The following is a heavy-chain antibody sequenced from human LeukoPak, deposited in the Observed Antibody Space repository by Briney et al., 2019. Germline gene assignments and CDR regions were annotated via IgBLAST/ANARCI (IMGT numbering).Heavy chain of an antibody. Sequence: PSETLSLTCTVSGGSISSNYWSWIRQPPGKGLECIGYIYDSGTANYNPSLKSRAPISVDTSKYKFSLKLRSVTAADTAVYYCARSTGGWSYFDYWGQGTLVTVSS. D-gene: IGHD6-19*01. CDR3: ARSTGGWSYFDY. CDR2: IYDSGTA. J-gene: IGHJ4*02. CDR1: GGSISSNY. V-gene: IGHV4-59*01.